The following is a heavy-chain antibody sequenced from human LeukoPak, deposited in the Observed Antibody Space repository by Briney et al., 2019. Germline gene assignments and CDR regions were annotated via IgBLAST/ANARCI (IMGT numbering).Heavy chain of an antibody. CDR2: INPNSGGT. J-gene: IGHJ4*02. D-gene: IGHD2-2*01. CDR3: AREHVVVPAATGDY. CDR1: GYTLTGYY. V-gene: IGHV1-2*02. Sequence: ASVKVSCKASGYTLTGYYMHWVRQAPGQGLEWMGWINPNSGGTNYAQKFQGRVTMTRDTSISTAYMELSRLRSDDTAVYYCAREHVVVPAATGDYWGQGTLVTVSS.